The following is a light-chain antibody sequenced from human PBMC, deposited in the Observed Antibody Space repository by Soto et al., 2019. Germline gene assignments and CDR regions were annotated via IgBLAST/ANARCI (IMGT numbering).Light chain of an antibody. CDR3: QTWGTGIQV. V-gene: IGLV4-69*01. J-gene: IGLJ1*01. CDR1: SGHSSYA. Sequence: QLVLTQSPSASASLGASVKLTCTLSSGHSSYAIAWHQQQPEKGPRYFMKLNSDGSHSKGDGIPDRFSGSSSGAERYLTISSLQSEDEADYYCQTWGTGIQVFGTGTKVTVL. CDR2: LNSDGSH.